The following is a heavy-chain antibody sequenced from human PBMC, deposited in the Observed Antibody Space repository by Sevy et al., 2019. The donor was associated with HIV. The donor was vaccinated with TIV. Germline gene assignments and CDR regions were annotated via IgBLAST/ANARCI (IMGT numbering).Heavy chain of an antibody. Sequence: SETLSLTCTVSGGSISSGDYYWSWIRQPPGKGLEWIGYIYYSGSTYYNPSLKSRVTISVDTSKNQFSLKLRSVTAADTAVYYCARATIFGVVIESYGMDVWGQGTTVTVSS. CDR3: ARATIFGVVIESYGMDV. CDR2: IYYSGST. J-gene: IGHJ6*02. V-gene: IGHV4-30-4*01. D-gene: IGHD3-3*01. CDR1: GGSISSGDYY.